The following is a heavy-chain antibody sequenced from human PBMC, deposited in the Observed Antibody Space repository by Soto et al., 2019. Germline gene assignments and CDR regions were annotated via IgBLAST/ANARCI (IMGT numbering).Heavy chain of an antibody. CDR1: GFPVSSNY. J-gene: IGHJ4*02. Sequence: GGSLRLSCAASGFPVSSNYMSWVRQAPGKGLEWVSVIYSGGSTYYADSVKGRFTISRDNSKNTLYLQMNSLRAEDTAVYYCARVGMRGYSYGYDHWGQGTLVTVSS. V-gene: IGHV3-53*01. CDR3: ARVGMRGYSYGYDH. D-gene: IGHD5-18*01. CDR2: IYSGGST.